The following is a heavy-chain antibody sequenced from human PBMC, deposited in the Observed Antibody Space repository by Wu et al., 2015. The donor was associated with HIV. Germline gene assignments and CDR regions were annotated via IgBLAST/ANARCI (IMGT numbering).Heavy chain of an antibody. J-gene: IGHJ6*02. V-gene: IGHV1-2*02. CDR2: INHNSGGA. CDR1: GDIFSDYG. Sequence: QVQLVQSGAEVKKPGASVKVSCKASGDIFSDYGVHWVRQAPGQGLEWMGWINHNSGGATYAQKFHGRVAMTRDTSISTVHMELSSLRSEDTAVYYCVSFSPVYSGSYSWDVWGQGTTVTVAS. D-gene: IGHD3-10*01. CDR3: VSFSPVYSGSYSWDV.